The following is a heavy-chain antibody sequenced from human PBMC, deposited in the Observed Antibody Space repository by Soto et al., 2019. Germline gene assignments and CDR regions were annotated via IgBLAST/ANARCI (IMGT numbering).Heavy chain of an antibody. D-gene: IGHD2-2*01. Sequence: ETLSLTCAVSGASVNRGDFYWTWVRQPPGKGLEWVGRIKSKTDGGTTDYAAPVKGRFTISRDDSKNTLYLQMNSLKTEDTAVYYCTTAGYCSSTSCYPELDYWGQGTLVTVSS. J-gene: IGHJ4*02. V-gene: IGHV3-15*01. CDR1: GASVNRGDFY. CDR2: IKSKTDGGTT. CDR3: TTAGYCSSTSCYPELDY.